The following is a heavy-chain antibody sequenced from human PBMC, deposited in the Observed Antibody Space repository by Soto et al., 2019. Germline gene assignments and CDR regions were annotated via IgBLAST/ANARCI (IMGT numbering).Heavy chain of an antibody. CDR3: ARAQCISTSCHYHGMDV. D-gene: IGHD2-2*01. CDR1: GFTFTSYC. CDR2: IIPIFGTA. J-gene: IGHJ6*02. Sequence: ASVKVSCKASGFTFTSYCISWARQSPGQGLEWMGGIIPIFGTANYAQKFQGRVTITADESTSTAYMELSSLRSEDTAVYYCARAQCISTSCHYHGMDVWGQGTTVTVSS. V-gene: IGHV1-69*13.